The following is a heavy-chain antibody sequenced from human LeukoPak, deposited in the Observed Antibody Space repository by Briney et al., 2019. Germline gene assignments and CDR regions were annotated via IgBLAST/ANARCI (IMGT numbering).Heavy chain of an antibody. D-gene: IGHD2-2*01. J-gene: IGHJ4*02. Sequence: SETLSLTCAVYGGSFSGYYWSWIRQPPGKGLEWIGEINHSGSTNYNPSLKSRVTISVDTSKNQFSLKLSSVTAADTAVYYCASNEEFHCSSTSCYGIMVDYWGQGTLVTVSS. CDR1: GGSFSGYY. V-gene: IGHV4-34*01. CDR2: INHSGST. CDR3: ASNEEFHCSSTSCYGIMVDY.